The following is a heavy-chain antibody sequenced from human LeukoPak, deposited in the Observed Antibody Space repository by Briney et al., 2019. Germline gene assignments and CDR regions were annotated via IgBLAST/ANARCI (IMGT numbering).Heavy chain of an antibody. D-gene: IGHD4-17*01. CDR1: GGSISSYY. V-gene: IGHV4-59*01. Sequence: SETLSLTCTVSGGSISSYYWRWIRQPPGKGLEWIGYIYYSGSTNYNPSLKSRVTISVDTSKNQFSLKLSSVTAADTAVYYCARGDSDGDSGYFDYWGQGTLVTVSS. CDR3: ARGDSDGDSGYFDY. CDR2: IYYSGST. J-gene: IGHJ4*02.